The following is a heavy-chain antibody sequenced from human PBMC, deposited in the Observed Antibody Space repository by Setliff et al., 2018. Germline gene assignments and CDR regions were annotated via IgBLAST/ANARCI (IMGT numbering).Heavy chain of an antibody. CDR1: GGSISSSSYY. V-gene: IGHV4-39*01. Sequence: SETLSLTCAVYGGSISSSSYYWGWIRQPPGKGLEWIGSIYYSGSTYYNPSLKSRVTISVDTSKNQFSLKLSSVTAADTAVYYCARSAEKYSSGWYQGFDYWGQGTLVTVSS. D-gene: IGHD6-19*01. CDR2: IYYSGST. CDR3: ARSAEKYSSGWYQGFDY. J-gene: IGHJ4*02.